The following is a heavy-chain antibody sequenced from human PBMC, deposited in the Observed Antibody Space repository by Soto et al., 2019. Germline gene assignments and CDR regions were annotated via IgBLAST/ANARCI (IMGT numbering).Heavy chain of an antibody. CDR1: DGSMSSSSYY. Sequence: PSQTLSLTCTVSDGSMSSSSYYWGWIRKPPGKGLEWIGNIYNSGSTFYNPSLRSRVTISIDTSEKKFSLKLTSVSAADTALYYYARRPIMITLWGVIDYYFDFWGQGSLVTVFS. V-gene: IGHV4-39*01. D-gene: IGHD3-16*02. J-gene: IGHJ4*02. CDR3: ARRPIMITLWGVIDYYFDF. CDR2: IYNSGST.